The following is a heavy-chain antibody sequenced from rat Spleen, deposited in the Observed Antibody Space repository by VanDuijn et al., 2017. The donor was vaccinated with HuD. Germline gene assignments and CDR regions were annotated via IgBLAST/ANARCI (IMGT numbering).Heavy chain of an antibody. CDR1: GFTLSDHY. V-gene: IGHV5-25*01. Sequence: EVQLVESDGGLVQPGRSLKLSCAASGFTLSDHYMAWVRQAPMKGLEWVASISHDGGNAYYRDSVKGRFTISRANSENSVYLQMNSLRSEDTATYYCAVAGYGYWGQGVMVTVSS. J-gene: IGHJ2*01. CDR3: AVAGYGY. D-gene: IGHD4-3*01. CDR2: ISHDGGNA.